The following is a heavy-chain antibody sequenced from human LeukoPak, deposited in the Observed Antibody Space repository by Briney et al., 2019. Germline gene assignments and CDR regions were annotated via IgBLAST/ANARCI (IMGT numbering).Heavy chain of an antibody. J-gene: IGHJ3*01. CDR2: IWYDGSNK. CDR3: ARDVPDSGNYYPDAFDV. V-gene: IGHV3-33*01. CDR1: GFTFSHYA. D-gene: IGHD3-10*01. Sequence: GGSLGLSCAASGFTFSHYAMHWVRQAPGKGLEWVAVIWYDGSNKYYADSVKGRFTISRDNSKNTLSLQLNSLRAEDTAVYYCARDVPDSGNYYPDAFDVWGQGTMVTVSS.